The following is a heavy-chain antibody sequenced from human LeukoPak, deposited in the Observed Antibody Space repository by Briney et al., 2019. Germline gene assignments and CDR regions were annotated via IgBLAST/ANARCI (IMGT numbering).Heavy chain of an antibody. D-gene: IGHD6-19*01. J-gene: IGHJ4*02. Sequence: SETLSLTCTVSGGSISSYYWSWIRQPPGKGLEWIGYIYYSGSTNYNPSLKSRVTISVDTSKNQFSLKLSSVAAAETAVYYCARAVAGPMNNGDWGQGTLVTVSS. CDR3: ARAVAGPMNNGD. CDR1: GGSISSYY. V-gene: IGHV4-59*01. CDR2: IYYSGST.